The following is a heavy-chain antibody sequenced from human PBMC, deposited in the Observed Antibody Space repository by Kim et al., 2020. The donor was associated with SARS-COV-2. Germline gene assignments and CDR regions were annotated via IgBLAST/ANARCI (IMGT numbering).Heavy chain of an antibody. Sequence: SQKDYVDSAKGRFTISRDNAKNSVYLQMNSLRGEDTAVYYCARGRGVDYWGQGTLVTVSS. CDR2: SQK. CDR3: ARGRGVDY. V-gene: IGHV3-7*04. J-gene: IGHJ4*02.